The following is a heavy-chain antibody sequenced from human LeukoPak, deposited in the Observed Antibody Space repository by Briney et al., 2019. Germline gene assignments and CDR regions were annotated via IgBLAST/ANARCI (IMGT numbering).Heavy chain of an antibody. CDR3: ARDNCDILTGYLQNFDY. J-gene: IGHJ4*02. V-gene: IGHV1-69*13. D-gene: IGHD3-9*01. CDR1: GGTFSSYA. CDR2: IIPIFGTA. Sequence: SVKVSCKASGGTFSSYAISWVRQAPGQGLEWMGGIIPIFGTANYAQKFQGRVTITADESTSTAYMGLSSLRSEDTAVYYCARDNCDILTGYLQNFDYWGQGTLVTVSS.